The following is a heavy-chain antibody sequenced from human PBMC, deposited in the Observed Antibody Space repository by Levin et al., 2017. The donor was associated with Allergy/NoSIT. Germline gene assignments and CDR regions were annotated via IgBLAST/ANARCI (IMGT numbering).Heavy chain of an antibody. D-gene: IGHD6-13*01. CDR3: ARDLGQQLEMAWGVFSPGGYYYGMDV. CDR1: GGTFSSYA. CDR2: IIPIFGTA. V-gene: IGHV1-69*13. Sequence: SVKVSCKASGGTFSSYAISWVRQAPGQGLEWMGGIIPIFGTANYAQKFQGRVTITADESTSTAYMELSSLRSEDTAVYYCARDLGQQLEMAWGVFSPGGYYYGMDVWGQGTTVTVSS. J-gene: IGHJ6*02.